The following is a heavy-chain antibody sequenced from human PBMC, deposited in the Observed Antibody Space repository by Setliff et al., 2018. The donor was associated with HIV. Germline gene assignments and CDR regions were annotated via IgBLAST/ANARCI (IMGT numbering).Heavy chain of an antibody. CDR3: ATDIVATLDY. J-gene: IGHJ4*02. V-gene: IGHV3-74*03. CDR2: ISPDGSST. CDR1: GFNFSNYW. Sequence: GGSLRLSCEGSGFNFSNYWISWVRQTAEKGLVWVSRISPDGSSTMYADSVKGRFTISRDNAKNSLYLQMNSLRAEDTAVYYCATDIVATLDYWGQGTLVTVSS. D-gene: IGHD5-12*01.